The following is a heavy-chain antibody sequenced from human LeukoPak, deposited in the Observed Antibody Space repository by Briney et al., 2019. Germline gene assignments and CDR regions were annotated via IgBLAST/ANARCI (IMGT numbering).Heavy chain of an antibody. V-gene: IGHV4-4*07. Sequence: SETLSLTCTVSGGSISSYYWSWIRQPAGKGLEWIGRIYTSGSTNYNPSLKSRVTMSVDTSKNQFSLKLSSVTAADTAVYYCARSLGDYGQENYFDYWGQGTLVTVSS. D-gene: IGHD4-17*01. J-gene: IGHJ4*02. CDR3: ARSLGDYGQENYFDY. CDR2: IYTSGST. CDR1: GGSISSYY.